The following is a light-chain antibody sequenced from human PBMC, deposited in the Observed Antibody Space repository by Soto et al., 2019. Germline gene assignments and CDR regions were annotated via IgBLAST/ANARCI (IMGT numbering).Light chain of an antibody. CDR1: HNVSSNY. V-gene: IGKV3-20*01. CDR2: DVS. J-gene: IGKJ1*01. CDR3: QQYGISPT. Sequence: EIVLTQSPGTLSLSPGARATLSCRSSHNVSSNYLAWYQQKPGQAPRLLIYDVSSRATGIPDRFSGSGSGTDFTLTISRLEPVDFAVYYCQQYGISPTFGQGTKVEMK.